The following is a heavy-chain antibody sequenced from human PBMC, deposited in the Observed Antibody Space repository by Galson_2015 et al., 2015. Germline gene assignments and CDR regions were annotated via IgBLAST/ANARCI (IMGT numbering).Heavy chain of an antibody. V-gene: IGHV3-11*01. Sequence: SLRLSCAASGFTFSDYYMSWIRQAPGKGLEWVSYISSSGSTIYYADSVKGRFTISRDNAKNSLYLQMNSLRAEDTAVYYCARDVQRWIQLWVLGYWGQGTLVTVSS. CDR2: ISSSGSTI. J-gene: IGHJ4*02. CDR1: GFTFSDYY. D-gene: IGHD5-18*01. CDR3: ARDVQRWIQLWVLGY.